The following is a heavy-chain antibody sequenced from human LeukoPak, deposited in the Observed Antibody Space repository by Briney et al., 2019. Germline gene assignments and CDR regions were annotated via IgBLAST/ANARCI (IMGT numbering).Heavy chain of an antibody. Sequence: SETLSLTCTVSGGSISSSSYYWGWIRQPPGKGLEWIVSIYYSGSAYYNLSLKSRVTISVDTSKNQFSLKVSSVTAADTAVYYCARGSRGTSIGYSYYHMDVWGKGTTVTVSS. D-gene: IGHD2-2*01. J-gene: IGHJ6*03. V-gene: IGHV4-39*07. CDR3: ARGSRGTSIGYSYYHMDV. CDR1: GGSISSSSYY. CDR2: IYYSGSA.